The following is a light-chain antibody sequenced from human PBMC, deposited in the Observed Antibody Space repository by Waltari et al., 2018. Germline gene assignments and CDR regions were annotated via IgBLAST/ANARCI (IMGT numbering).Light chain of an antibody. CDR1: SSDVGDYKY. CDR3: SSYISSSSSRSVI. Sequence: QSALTQPASVSGSPGQSITISCTGTSSDVGDYKYVSWYQQYPGRAPKLMIYDVSNRPSGGSNRCTGSKSAKSASLTRAALQAEDGADYYSSSYISSSSSRSVIFGGGTKLTVL. CDR2: DVS. J-gene: IGLJ2*01. V-gene: IGLV2-14*03.